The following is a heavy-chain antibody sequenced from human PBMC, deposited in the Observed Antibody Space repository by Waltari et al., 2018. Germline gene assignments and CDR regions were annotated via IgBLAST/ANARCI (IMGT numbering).Heavy chain of an antibody. Sequence: QVQLQQSGPGLVKSSQTLSLTCAISGDSVSSTSAGWNWIRQSPSRGLEWLGRTNYRSKCYNDYALAVKSRISINPDTSKNQVSLHLNSVTPEDTAVYYCARVRYSSWGHYGMDVWGQGTTVTVSS. V-gene: IGHV6-1*01. D-gene: IGHD6-19*01. CDR1: GDSVSSTSAG. CDR2: TNYRSKCYN. J-gene: IGHJ6*02. CDR3: ARVRYSSWGHYGMDV.